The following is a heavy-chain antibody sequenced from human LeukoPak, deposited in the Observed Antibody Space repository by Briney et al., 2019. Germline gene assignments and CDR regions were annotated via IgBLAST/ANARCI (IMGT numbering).Heavy chain of an antibody. V-gene: IGHV4-59*12. Sequence: SETLSLTCTVSGGSISSYYWSWIRQPPGKGLEWIGYIYYSGSTNYNPSLKSRVTISVDTSKNQFSLKLSSVTAADTAVYYCARLIWFGELLGAFDIWGQGTMVTVSS. CDR2: IYYSGST. D-gene: IGHD3-10*01. CDR3: ARLIWFGELLGAFDI. CDR1: GGSISSYY. J-gene: IGHJ3*02.